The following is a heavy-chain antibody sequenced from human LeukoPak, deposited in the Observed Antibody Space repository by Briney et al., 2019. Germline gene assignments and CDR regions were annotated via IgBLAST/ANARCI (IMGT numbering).Heavy chain of an antibody. D-gene: IGHD2-15*01. CDR3: ARAPSGLDY. CDR2: TTNEAHSYTT. V-gene: IGHV3-72*01. CDR1: GFTLSDHN. J-gene: IGHJ4*02. Sequence: PGGSLRLSCAVSGFTLSDHNMDWVRQAPGKGLEWVGRTTNEAHSYTTEYAASVKGRFTISRDDSQNSLYLQMNSLKTEDTAVYYCARAPSGLDYWGQGIPVTVSS.